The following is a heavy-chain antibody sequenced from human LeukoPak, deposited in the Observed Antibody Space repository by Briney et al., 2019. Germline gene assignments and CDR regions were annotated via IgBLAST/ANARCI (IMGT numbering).Heavy chain of an antibody. CDR2: ISNSGSTI. Sequence: PGGSLRLSCAASTFTFSDYHMSWIRQAPGKGLEWISYISNSGSTIDYADSVKGRFTISRDNAKTSLYLQMNSLRVEDTAVYYRAREGVIAATGIAIAYWGQGTLVTVSS. CDR3: AREGVIAATGIAIAY. D-gene: IGHD6-13*01. J-gene: IGHJ4*02. V-gene: IGHV3-11*04. CDR1: TFTFSDYH.